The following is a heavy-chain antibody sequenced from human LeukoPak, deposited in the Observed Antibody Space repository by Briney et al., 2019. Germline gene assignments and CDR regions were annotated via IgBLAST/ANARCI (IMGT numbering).Heavy chain of an antibody. J-gene: IGHJ4*02. CDR3: ARCRFSGTSCDFDS. Sequence: GGSLRLSCVASGFTFSSYWMSWVRQAPGRGLEWVANIKQNESQKYYVDSVKGRFTVSRDNAKNSLYLQMSSLRAEDTAVYYCARCRFSGTSCDFDSWGQGTLVIVSS. CDR1: GFTFSSYW. D-gene: IGHD2-2*01. V-gene: IGHV3-7*03. CDR2: IKQNESQK.